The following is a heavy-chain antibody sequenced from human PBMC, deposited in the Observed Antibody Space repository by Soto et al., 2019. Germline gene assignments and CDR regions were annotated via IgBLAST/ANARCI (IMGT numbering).Heavy chain of an antibody. CDR1: AYTFTSYV. CDR3: ETVRLHRIPDAVDV. V-gene: IGHV1-3*01. J-gene: IGHJ3*01. CDR2: ITPGVGNT. Sequence: QVQLVQSGAEVKKPGASVMVSCRASAYTFTSYVIHWVRQAPGQRLEWMGWITPGVGNTRYSQKLQGRIIINMDTPASTIYMEQGSLRLEGMAVYYCETVRLHRIPDAVDVRGQGTMVTFSS.